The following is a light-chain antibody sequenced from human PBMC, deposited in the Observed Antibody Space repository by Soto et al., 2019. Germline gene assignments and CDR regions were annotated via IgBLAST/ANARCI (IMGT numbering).Light chain of an antibody. Sequence: QSALTHPRSVSGSPGQSGTFSCTGTSGDIGAYNYVSWYQFHPGKAPKMIIYDVNKRPSGVPDRFSGSKSGNTASLTISWLQAEAEADYYCCSYAHTSRVFGGGTKLTVL. CDR3: CSYAHTSRV. CDR1: SGDIGAYNY. V-gene: IGLV2-11*01. CDR2: DVN. J-gene: IGLJ3*02.